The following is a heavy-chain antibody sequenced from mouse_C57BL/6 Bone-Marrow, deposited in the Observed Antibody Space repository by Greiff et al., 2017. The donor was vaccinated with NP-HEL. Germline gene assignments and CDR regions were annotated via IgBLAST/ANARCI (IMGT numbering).Heavy chain of an antibody. CDR3: ARDGIYYDYRWYFDV. J-gene: IGHJ1*03. Sequence: DVKLQESGPGLVKPSQTVFLTCTVTGISITTGNYRWSWIRQFPGNKLEWIGYIYYSGTITYNPSLTSRTTITRDTPKNQFFLEMNSLTAEDTATYYCARDGIYYDYRWYFDVWGTGTTVTVSS. D-gene: IGHD2-4*01. CDR2: IYYSGTI. V-gene: IGHV3-5*01. CDR1: GISITTGNYR.